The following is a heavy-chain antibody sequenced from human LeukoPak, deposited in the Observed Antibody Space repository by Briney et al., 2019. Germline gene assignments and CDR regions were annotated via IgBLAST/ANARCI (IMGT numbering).Heavy chain of an antibody. D-gene: IGHD1-26*01. CDR3: AKRWIVGAASYFDY. Sequence: GGSLRLSCAASGFTFSNYWMSWVRQAPGKGLEWVANIKQDGSEKYYVNSVKGRFTISRDNAKNTVYLQMNSLRAEDTAVYYCAKRWIVGAASYFDYWGQGTLVTVSS. CDR1: GFTFSNYW. V-gene: IGHV3-7*01. CDR2: IKQDGSEK. J-gene: IGHJ4*02.